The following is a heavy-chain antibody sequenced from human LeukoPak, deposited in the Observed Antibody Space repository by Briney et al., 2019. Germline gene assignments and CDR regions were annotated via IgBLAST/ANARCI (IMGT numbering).Heavy chain of an antibody. CDR3: ARTSMRMATAGLVDY. CDR2: VWFDGSNQ. V-gene: IGHV3-33*01. D-gene: IGHD5-24*01. J-gene: IGHJ4*02. Sequence: GGSLRLSCAASGFTFSSYGMHWVRQAPVKGLEWVAVVWFDGSNQYYADSVKGRFTVSRDNSKNTMDLQMNSLRAEDTAVYYCARTSMRMATAGLVDYWGQGTLVTVSS. CDR1: GFTFSSYG.